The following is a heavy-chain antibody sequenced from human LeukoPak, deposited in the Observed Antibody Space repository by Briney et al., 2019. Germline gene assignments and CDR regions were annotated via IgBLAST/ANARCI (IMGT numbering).Heavy chain of an antibody. CDR2: ISGNGDDT. D-gene: IGHD6-13*01. V-gene: IGHV3-23*01. CDR1: GSTFNSYA. Sequence: RAGGSLRLSCTVSGSTFNSYAMSWFRQAPGKGLEWVSSISGNGDDTYHADSVKGRFTVSRDNSKSTLYLQMNSLRAEDTAVFYCARTIAQYTNSWLYYYYGMDVWGQGTTVTVSS. J-gene: IGHJ6*02. CDR3: ARTIAQYTNSWLYYYYGMDV.